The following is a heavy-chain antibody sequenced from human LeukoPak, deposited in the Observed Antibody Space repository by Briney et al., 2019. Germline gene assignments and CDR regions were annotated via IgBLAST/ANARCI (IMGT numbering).Heavy chain of an antibody. Sequence: SETLSLTCIVPGGSISSYYWSWIRQSPGKGLEWIGYIYYSGSTNYNPSLKSRVTISVDTSKKKFSLKLSSVTAADTAVYYCARRLAVGGWFDPWGQGTLVTVSS. CDR3: ARRLAVGGWFDP. D-gene: IGHD6-13*01. J-gene: IGHJ5*02. V-gene: IGHV4-59*01. CDR1: GGSISSYY. CDR2: IYYSGST.